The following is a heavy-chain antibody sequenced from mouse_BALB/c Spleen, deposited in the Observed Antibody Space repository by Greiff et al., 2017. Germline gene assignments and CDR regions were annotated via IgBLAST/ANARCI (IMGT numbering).Heavy chain of an antibody. CDR3: AREVNAMDY. J-gene: IGHJ4*01. Sequence: EVQVVESGGGLVKPGGSLKLSCAASGFTFSSYAMSWVRQTPEKRLEWVATISSGGSYTYYPDSVKGRFTISRDNAKNTLYLQMSSLRSEDTAMYYCAREVNAMDYWGQGTSVTVSS. CDR1: GFTFSSYA. V-gene: IGHV5-9-3*01. CDR2: ISSGGSYT. D-gene: IGHD2-13*01.